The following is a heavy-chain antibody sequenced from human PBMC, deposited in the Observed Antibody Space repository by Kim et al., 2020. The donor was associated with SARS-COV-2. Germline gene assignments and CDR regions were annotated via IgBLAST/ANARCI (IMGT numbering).Heavy chain of an antibody. CDR3: ARLIALVGLDWFDP. J-gene: IGHJ5*02. CDR2: IYYSGST. V-gene: IGHV4-59*01. CDR1: GGSISSYY. Sequence: SETLSLTCTVSGGSISSYYWSWIRQPPGKGLEWIGYIYYSGSTNYNPSLKSRVTISVDTSKNQFSLKLSSVTAADTAVYYCARLIALVGLDWFDPWGQGTLVTVSS. D-gene: IGHD2-15*01.